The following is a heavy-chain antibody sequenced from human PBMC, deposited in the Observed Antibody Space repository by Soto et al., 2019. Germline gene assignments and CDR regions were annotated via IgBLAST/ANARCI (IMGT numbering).Heavy chain of an antibody. Sequence: PSQTLSLTFAISGDSVASNSAAWNWIRQSPSRGLEWLGRTYYRSKWYNDYAVSVKSRITINPDTSKNQFSLQLNSVTPEDTAVYYCARVAASYSSGWSVAYFAYWGKGTPVPVSP. V-gene: IGHV6-1*01. CDR3: ARVAASYSSGWSVAYFAY. CDR2: TYYRSKWYN. D-gene: IGHD6-19*01. CDR1: GDSVASNSAA. J-gene: IGHJ4*02.